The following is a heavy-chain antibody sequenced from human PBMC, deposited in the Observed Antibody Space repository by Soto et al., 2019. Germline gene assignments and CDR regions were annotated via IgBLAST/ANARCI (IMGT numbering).Heavy chain of an antibody. CDR2: IIPIFGTV. CDR3: ARGNHRWLQLWYFDL. Sequence: QVQLVQSGAEVKKPGSSVKVSCKASGGTFSNYPISWVRQAPGQGLEWMGGIIPIFGTVNYAQKFQGRVTITADESTSTAYMELSSLRYEDTAVYYCARGNHRWLQLWYFDLGGRGTMVTVSS. CDR1: GGTFSNYP. D-gene: IGHD5-12*01. J-gene: IGHJ2*01. V-gene: IGHV1-69*12.